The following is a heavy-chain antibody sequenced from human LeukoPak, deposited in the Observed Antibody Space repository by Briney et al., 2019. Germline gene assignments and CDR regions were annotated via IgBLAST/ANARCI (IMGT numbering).Heavy chain of an antibody. CDR1: GFTFDDYG. V-gene: IGHV3-20*01. CDR2: INWNGAGT. CDR3: ARVPRARTLTGNTYYYYMDV. D-gene: IGHD1-7*01. J-gene: IGHJ6*03. Sequence: GESLRLSCEASGFTFDDYGMSWVRQAPGKGLEWVSGINWNGAGTGYADSVKGRFTISRDNAKNSLYLQMNSLRVEDTALHHCARVPRARTLTGNTYYYYMDVWGKGTTVTVSS.